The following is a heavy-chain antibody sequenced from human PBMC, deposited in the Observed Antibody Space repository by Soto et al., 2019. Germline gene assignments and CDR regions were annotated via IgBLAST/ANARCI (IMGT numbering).Heavy chain of an antibody. D-gene: IGHD1-20*01. V-gene: IGHV3-30*18. CDR1: GFTFSSYG. J-gene: IGHJ4*02. CDR3: AKNNHCSY. CDR2: ISYDGSNK. Sequence: QVQLVESGGGVVQPGRSLRLSCAASGFTFSSYGMHWVRQAPGKGLEGVAVISYDGSNKYYADSVKGRFTISRDNSKNTLYLQMNSLRAEDTAVYYCAKNNHCSYWGQGTLVTVSS.